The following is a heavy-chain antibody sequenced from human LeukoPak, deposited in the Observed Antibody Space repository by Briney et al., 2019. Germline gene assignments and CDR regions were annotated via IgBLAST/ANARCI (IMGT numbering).Heavy chain of an antibody. J-gene: IGHJ6*03. CDR1: GFTFSSYS. Sequence: PGGSLRLSCAASGFTFSSYSMNGVRQAPGKGLEWVSSISSSSSYIYYADSVKGRFTISRDNAKNSLYLQMNSLRAEDTAVYYCARAVGDYTYYYMDVWGKGTTVTVSS. CDR3: ARAVGDYTYYYMDV. CDR2: ISSSSSYI. D-gene: IGHD3-3*01. V-gene: IGHV3-21*01.